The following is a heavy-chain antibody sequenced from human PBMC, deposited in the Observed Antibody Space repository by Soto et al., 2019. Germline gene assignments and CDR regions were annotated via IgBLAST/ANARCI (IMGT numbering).Heavy chain of an antibody. CDR1: GGTFSSYA. D-gene: IGHD6-6*01. Sequence: QVQLVQSGAEVKKPGSSVKVSCKASGGTFSSYAITWVRQAPGQGLEWMGRIIPIFGTTNYAQKFQGRVTITADESTSTAYMDLSSLRSDDTAVYYCAKSPDPYSSSNYYYCRMEVWGQGTTVTVSS. V-gene: IGHV1-69*15. CDR2: IIPIFGTT. CDR3: AKSPDPYSSSNYYYCRMEV. J-gene: IGHJ6*02.